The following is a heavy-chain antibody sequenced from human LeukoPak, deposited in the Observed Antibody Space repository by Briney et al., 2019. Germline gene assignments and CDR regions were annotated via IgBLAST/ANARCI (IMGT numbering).Heavy chain of an antibody. D-gene: IGHD6-13*01. V-gene: IGHV3-23*01. CDR2: ISGSSGST. CDR1: GFTFSNYA. CDR3: VKDGFAAAGTGYFDY. J-gene: IGHJ4*02. Sequence: GGSLRLYCAASGFTFSNYAMSWVRQAPGKGLEWVSTISGSSGSTYYADSVKGRFTISRDNSKNTLYLQMNSLRAEDTVVYYCVKDGFAAAGTGYFDYWGQGTLVTVSS.